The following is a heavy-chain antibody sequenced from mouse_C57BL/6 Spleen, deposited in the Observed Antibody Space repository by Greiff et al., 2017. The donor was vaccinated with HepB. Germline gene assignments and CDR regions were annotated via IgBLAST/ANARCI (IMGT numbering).Heavy chain of an antibody. CDR2: INPNNGGT. CDR1: GYTFTDYN. J-gene: IGHJ2*01. Sequence: DVKLQESGPELVKPGASVKIPCKASGYTFTDYNMDWVKQSHGKSLEWIGDINPNNGGTIYNQKFKGKATLTVDKSSSTAYMELRSLTSEDTAVYYCARRGDYGNYVGYWGQGTTLTVSS. D-gene: IGHD2-1*01. V-gene: IGHV1-18*01. CDR3: ARRGDYGNYVGY.